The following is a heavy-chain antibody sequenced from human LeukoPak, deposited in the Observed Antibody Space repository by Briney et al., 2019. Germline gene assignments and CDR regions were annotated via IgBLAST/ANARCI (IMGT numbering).Heavy chain of an antibody. CDR2: LAVGSGNT. CDR3: AAVFGSGYYYYFDY. V-gene: IGHV1-58*02. D-gene: IGHD3-22*01. J-gene: IGHJ4*02. Sequence: ASVKVSCKASRFSFSRSSMQWVRQARGQRLEWIGWLAVGSGNTKYAQKFQGRVTLTRDMSTRTAYIELSSLRSEDTALYYCAAVFGSGYYYYFDYWGQGSLVTVSS. CDR1: RFSFSRSS.